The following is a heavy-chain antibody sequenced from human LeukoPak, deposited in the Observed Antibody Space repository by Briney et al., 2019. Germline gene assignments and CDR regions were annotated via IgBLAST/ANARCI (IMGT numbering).Heavy chain of an antibody. CDR1: GYTFTVYY. D-gene: IGHD2-21*02. CDR3: ARGVVTAISGVCDY. J-gene: IGHJ4*02. Sequence: ASVKVSCKASGYTFTVYYMHWVRQAPGQGLEWMGWINPNSGGTNYAQKFQGRVTMTRDTSISTAYMELSRLRSDDTAVYYCARGVVTAISGVCDYWGQGTLVTVSS. V-gene: IGHV1-2*02. CDR2: INPNSGGT.